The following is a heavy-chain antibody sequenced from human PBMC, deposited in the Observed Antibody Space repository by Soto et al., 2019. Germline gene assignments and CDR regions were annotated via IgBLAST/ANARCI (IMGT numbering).Heavy chain of an antibody. CDR2: INHSGST. V-gene: IGHV4-34*01. CDR3: ARAGRIEARRHWFDP. CDR1: GGSFSGYY. Sequence: SETLSLTCAVYGGSFSGYYWSWIRQPPGKGLEWVGEINHSGSTNYNPSLKSRVTISVDTSKNQFSLKLSSVTAADTAVYYCARAGRIEARRHWFDPWGQGTLVTVSS. J-gene: IGHJ5*02. D-gene: IGHD6-6*01.